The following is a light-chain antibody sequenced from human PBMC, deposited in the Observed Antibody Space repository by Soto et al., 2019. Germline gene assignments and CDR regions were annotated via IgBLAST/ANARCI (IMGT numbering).Light chain of an antibody. CDR2: DVS. J-gene: IGLJ1*01. V-gene: IGLV2-14*03. Sequence: QSALTQPASVSGSPGQSITISCTGTSSDVGGYNYVSWYQHHPGKAPKLMIFDVSNWPSGVSNRFSGSKSANTASLTISGLQAEDEADYYCSSYTSSSTPYVFGTGTKLTVL. CDR3: SSYTSSSTPYV. CDR1: SSDVGGYNY.